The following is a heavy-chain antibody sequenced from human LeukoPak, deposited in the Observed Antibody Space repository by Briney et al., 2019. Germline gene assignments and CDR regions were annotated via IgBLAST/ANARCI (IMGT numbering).Heavy chain of an antibody. CDR2: ISYDGSNK. CDR3: AREIATIFGVAENGMDV. J-gene: IGHJ6*02. CDR1: GFTFSSYA. D-gene: IGHD3-3*01. V-gene: IGHV3-30-3*01. Sequence: GRSLRLSCAASGFTFSSYAMPSVRQAPGKGLEWVAVISYDGSNKYYADSVKGRFTISRDNSKNTLYLQMNSLRAEDTAVYYCAREIATIFGVAENGMDVWGQGTTVTVSS.